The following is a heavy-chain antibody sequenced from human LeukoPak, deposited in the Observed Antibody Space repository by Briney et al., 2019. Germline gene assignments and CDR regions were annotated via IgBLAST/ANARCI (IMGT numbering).Heavy chain of an antibody. Sequence: PGGSLRLSCAASGFTFEDYSLHWLRQAQGKGLEWVSLIREDGRTTYYANSVKGRFAVSRDNSKKSLYLQMSGLRTEDTALYYCAKTRRSGTEYGDFDHWGQGTLVTVSS. J-gene: IGHJ4*02. V-gene: IGHV3-43*02. CDR3: AKTRRSGTEYGDFDH. CDR2: IREDGRTT. D-gene: IGHD1-26*01. CDR1: GFTFEDYS.